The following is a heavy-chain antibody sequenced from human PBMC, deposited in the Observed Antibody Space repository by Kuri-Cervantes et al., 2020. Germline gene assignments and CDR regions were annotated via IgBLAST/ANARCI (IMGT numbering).Heavy chain of an antibody. Sequence: GESLKISCKGSGYSFSNYWIAWVRQMPGKGLEWMGNIYPGDSDTRYSPSFRGQVTISDDKSISTAYLQWNSLKVSDTAMYYCARVLAVAGTIVGWDFWGQGTLVTVSS. CDR1: GYSFSNYW. CDR2: IYPGDSDT. D-gene: IGHD6-19*01. CDR3: ARVLAVAGTIVGWDF. V-gene: IGHV5-51*01. J-gene: IGHJ4*02.